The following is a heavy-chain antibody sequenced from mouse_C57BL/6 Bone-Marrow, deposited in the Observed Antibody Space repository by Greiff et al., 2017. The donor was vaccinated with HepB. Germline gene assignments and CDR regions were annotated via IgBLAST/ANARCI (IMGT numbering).Heavy chain of an antibody. D-gene: IGHD1-3*01. CDR3: ARVTPFMDY. J-gene: IGHJ4*01. CDR1: GYSITSGYY. CDR2: ISYDGSN. V-gene: IGHV3-6*01. Sequence: EVQRVESGPGLVKPSQSLSLTCSVTGYSITSGYYWNWIRQFPGNKLEWMGYISYDGSNNYNPSLKNRISITRDTSKNQFFLKLNSVTTEDTATYYCARVTPFMDYWGQGTSVTVSS.